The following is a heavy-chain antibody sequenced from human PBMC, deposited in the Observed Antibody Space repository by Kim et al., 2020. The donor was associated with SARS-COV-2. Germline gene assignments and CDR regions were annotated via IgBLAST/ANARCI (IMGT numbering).Heavy chain of an antibody. CDR3: ARLYYLDGSIYRQFDY. CDR1: GFNFRSFC. J-gene: IGHJ4*02. D-gene: IGHD3-22*01. V-gene: IGHV3-7*03. CDR2: INQDGSED. Sequence: GGSLRLSCAASGFNFRSFCMTWVRQAPGKGLEWVATINQDGSEDYYVDSVKGRFTISRDNAKNSLFLQMNSLRAEDTAIYYCARLYYLDGSIYRQFDYLGQGTLVIVSS.